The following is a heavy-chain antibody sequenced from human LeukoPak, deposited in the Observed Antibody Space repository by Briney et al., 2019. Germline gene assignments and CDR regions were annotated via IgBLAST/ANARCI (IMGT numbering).Heavy chain of an antibody. D-gene: IGHD3-22*01. CDR1: GGTFSSYA. Sequence: SVKVSCKASGGTFSSYAISWVRQAPGQGLEWMGGIIPIFGTANYAQKFQGRVTITAGESTSTAYMELSSLRSEDTAVYYCARDSSGYRLFDYWGQGTLVTVSS. CDR3: ARDSSGYRLFDY. CDR2: IIPIFGTA. V-gene: IGHV1-69*13. J-gene: IGHJ4*02.